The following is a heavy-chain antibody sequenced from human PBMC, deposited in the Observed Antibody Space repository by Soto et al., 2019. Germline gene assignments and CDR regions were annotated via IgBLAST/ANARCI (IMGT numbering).Heavy chain of an antibody. CDR2: ISSSSSYI. CDR1: GFTFSSYS. J-gene: IGHJ6*02. D-gene: IGHD6-13*01. CDR3: ARGGTSSSWYGDYYYGMDV. Sequence: ESGGGLVKPGGSLRLSCAASGFTFSSYSMNWVRQAPGKGLEWVSSISSSSSYIYYADSVKGRFTISRDNAKNSLYLQMNSLRAEDTAVYYCARGGTSSSWYGDYYYGMDVWGQGTTVTVSS. V-gene: IGHV3-21*01.